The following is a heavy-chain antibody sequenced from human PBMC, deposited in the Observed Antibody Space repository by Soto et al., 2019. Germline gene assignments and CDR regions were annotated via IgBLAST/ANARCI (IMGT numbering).Heavy chain of an antibody. CDR3: ERTYDSSGPNSGGYGFDI. D-gene: IGHD3-22*01. J-gene: IGHJ3*02. Sequence: SETLSLTCAVYGGSFIGYYWSWIRKTKGKGLEWIGEINHSGSTNYNPSLKSRVTISVDTSKNQFSLKLSSVTAADTAVYYCERTYDSSGPNSGGYGFDIWGQGTMVTVSS. V-gene: IGHV4-34*01. CDR1: GGSFIGYY. CDR2: INHSGST.